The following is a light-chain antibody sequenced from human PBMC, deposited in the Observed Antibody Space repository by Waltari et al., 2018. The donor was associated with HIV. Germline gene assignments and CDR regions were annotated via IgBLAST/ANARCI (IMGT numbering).Light chain of an antibody. J-gene: IGLJ2*01. V-gene: IGLV2-14*03. Sequence: QSALTQPASVSGSPGQSITVSCTGTFSAIGSYNSVSWYQQHPGEAPKLIVYDVTNRPSGVSHRFSGSKSGNTASLTISGLQTEDEADYYCSSLTTRSTLVIFGGGTRLTV. CDR3: SSLTTRSTLVI. CDR1: FSAIGSYNS. CDR2: DVT.